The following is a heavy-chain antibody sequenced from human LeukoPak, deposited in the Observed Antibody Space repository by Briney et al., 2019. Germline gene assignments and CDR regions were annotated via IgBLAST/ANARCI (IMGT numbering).Heavy chain of an antibody. D-gene: IGHD3-22*01. J-gene: IGHJ4*02. CDR2: IYYNGNT. CDR3: ARAPYYYDSSGYYEADY. Sequence: SETLSLTCTASGGSISTYYWSWIRQPPGKGLEWIGYIYYNGNTNYNPSLKSRVAISVDTSKNQFSLKLTSVTAADTAVYYCARAPYYYDSSGYYEADYWGQGTLVTVSS. CDR1: GGSISTYY. V-gene: IGHV4-59*01.